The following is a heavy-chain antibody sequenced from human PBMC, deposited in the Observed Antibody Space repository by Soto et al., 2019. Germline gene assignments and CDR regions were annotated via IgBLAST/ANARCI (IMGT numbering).Heavy chain of an antibody. D-gene: IGHD5-18*01. V-gene: IGHV3-48*01. CDR1: GFTFSSYS. J-gene: IGHJ6*02. CDR2: ISSSSSTI. CDR3: ARGGYSYGCDYYYYGMDV. Sequence: GGSLRLSCAASGFTFSSYSMNWVRQAPGKGLERVSYISSSSSTIYYADSVKGRFTISRDNAKNLLYLQMNSLRAEDTAVYYCARGGYSYGCDYYYYGMDVWGQGTTVTVSS.